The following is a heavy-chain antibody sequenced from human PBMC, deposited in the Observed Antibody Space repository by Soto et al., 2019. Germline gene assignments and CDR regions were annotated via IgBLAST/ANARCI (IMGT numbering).Heavy chain of an antibody. J-gene: IGHJ6*02. CDR3: ASEQPLLPGGRRSHYIKDYYYGMDV. CDR2: IIPIFGTA. Sequence: EASVKVSCKASGGTFSSYAISWVRQAPGQGPEWMGGIIPIFGTANYAQKFQGRVTITADESTSTAYMELSSLRSEDTAVYYCASEQPLLPGGRRSHYIKDYYYGMDVWGQGTTVTVSS. V-gene: IGHV1-69*13. CDR1: GGTFSSYA. D-gene: IGHD2-15*01.